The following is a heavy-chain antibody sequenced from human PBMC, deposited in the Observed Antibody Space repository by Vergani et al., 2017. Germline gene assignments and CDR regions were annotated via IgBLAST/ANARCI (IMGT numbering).Heavy chain of an antibody. CDR2: ISSGGGDI. J-gene: IGHJ1*01. V-gene: IGHV3-23*01. Sequence: EVQLLESGGGLVQPGGSRRLFCAGAGFTFDTYTMAYVRQAPGKGLEWVATISSGGGDIFYADSVKGRVTISRDNSKNSLFLQMNSLKDEDTAVYYCTTAWGLYYLHGEYFQYWGRGTLVSVSS. D-gene: IGHD3-10*01. CDR1: GFTFDTYT. CDR3: TTAWGLYYLHGEYFQY.